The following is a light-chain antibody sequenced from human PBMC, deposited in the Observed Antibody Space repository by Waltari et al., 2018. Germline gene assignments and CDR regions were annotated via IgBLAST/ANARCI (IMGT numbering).Light chain of an antibody. Sequence: DIQMPQSPSSVSASVGDRVTITCRASEDVSTWLAWYQQKPGKVPQLLIFAASVLRTGVSSRFTGSGSGTDFTLTISSLEPEDFATYYCQQSNTFPLTFGGGTKVEIK. CDR2: AAS. CDR3: QQSNTFPLT. J-gene: IGKJ4*01. CDR1: EDVSTW. V-gene: IGKV1-12*01.